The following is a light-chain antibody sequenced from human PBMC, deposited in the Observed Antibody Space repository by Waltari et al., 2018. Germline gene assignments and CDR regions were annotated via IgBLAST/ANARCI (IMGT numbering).Light chain of an antibody. V-gene: IGKV3-20*01. Sequence: EIVLTQSPGTLSLSPGERATLSCRASQSISRFLAWYQQKPGQAPRLLIYAASSRATGIPDRVSGSGSGTDFSLTITRLEPEDFAVYFCQNHERLPAVFGQGTKVEIK. CDR1: QSISRF. CDR3: QNHERLPAV. CDR2: AAS. J-gene: IGKJ1*01.